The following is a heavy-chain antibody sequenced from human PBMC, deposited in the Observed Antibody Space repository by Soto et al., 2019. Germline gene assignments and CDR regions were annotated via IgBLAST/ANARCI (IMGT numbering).Heavy chain of an antibody. V-gene: IGHV3-74*01. Sequence: GGSLRLSCAASGFTFSSYWMHWVRQAPGKGLVWVSRINSDGSSTSYADSVKGRFTISRDNAKNTLYLQMNSLRAEDTAVYYCARDDWAVTETAEGYGMDVWGQGTTVTVSS. J-gene: IGHJ6*02. D-gene: IGHD4-17*01. CDR3: ARDDWAVTETAEGYGMDV. CDR1: GFTFSSYW. CDR2: INSDGSST.